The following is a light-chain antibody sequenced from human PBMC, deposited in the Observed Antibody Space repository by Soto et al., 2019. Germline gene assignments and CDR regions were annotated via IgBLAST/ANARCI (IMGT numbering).Light chain of an antibody. Sequence: QSALTQPASVSGSPGQSITISCTGTSSDVGGYNYVSWYQQHPGKAPKLMIYDVSNRPSGVSNRFSGFRSGNTASLTISGFQADDEVDYYCRSYTSSSTPYGVFGSGTKVTVL. CDR2: DVS. J-gene: IGLJ1*01. CDR1: SSDVGGYNY. V-gene: IGLV2-14*01. CDR3: RSYTSSSTPYGV.